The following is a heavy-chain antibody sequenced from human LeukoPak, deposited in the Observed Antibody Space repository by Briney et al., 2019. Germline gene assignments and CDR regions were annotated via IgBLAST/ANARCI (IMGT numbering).Heavy chain of an antibody. CDR2: IYYSWST. Sequence: SETLSLTCTVSGGSISSSCYYWVWIRQPPGKGREWFGSIYYSWSTYYNPSLKSRVTISVDTSKNQFSLKLSSVTAADTAVYYCATQRITMVRGVIITWYYFDYWGQGTLVTVSS. J-gene: IGHJ4*02. CDR3: ATQRITMVRGVIITWYYFDY. D-gene: IGHD3-10*01. V-gene: IGHV4-39*01. CDR1: GGSISSSCYY.